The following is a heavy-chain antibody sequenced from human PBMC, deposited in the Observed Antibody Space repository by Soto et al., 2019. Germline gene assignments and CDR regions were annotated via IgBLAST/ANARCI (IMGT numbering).Heavy chain of an antibody. V-gene: IGHV3-21*01. CDR3: ARDDKVAGLLFDY. Sequence: PGGSLRLSCAASGFTFSSYSMNWVRQAPGKGLEWVSSISSSSSYIYYADSVKGRFTISRDNAKNSLYLQMNSLRAEDTAVYYCARDDKVAGLLFDYWGQGTLVTVSS. J-gene: IGHJ4*02. CDR2: ISSSSSYI. D-gene: IGHD6-19*01. CDR1: GFTFSSYS.